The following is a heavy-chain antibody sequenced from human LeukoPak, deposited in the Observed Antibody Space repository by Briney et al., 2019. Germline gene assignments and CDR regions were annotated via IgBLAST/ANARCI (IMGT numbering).Heavy chain of an antibody. J-gene: IGHJ4*02. CDR3: AKGARLRLGEDFDY. D-gene: IGHD3-16*01. CDR1: GFSFSNYA. V-gene: IGHV3-23*01. Sequence: GSLRLSCGASGFSFSNYAMTWVRQAPGKGLEWVSGISDSGSTAFYADSVKGRFTSSRDNPKNTLYLQINSLRAEDTAVYYCAKGARLRLGEDFDYWGQGTLVTVSS. CDR2: ISDSGSTA.